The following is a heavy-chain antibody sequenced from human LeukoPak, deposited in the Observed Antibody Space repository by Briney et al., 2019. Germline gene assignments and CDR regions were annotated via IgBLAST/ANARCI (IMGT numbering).Heavy chain of an antibody. D-gene: IGHD3-22*01. V-gene: IGHV3-30*04. CDR1: GFSFSSYA. Sequence: GGSLRLSCAASGFSFSSYAMHWARRAPARGLEGGAVISYDGSNRYYADSVKGRFTISRDNSKNTLYLQMNSLRAEDTAVYYCASGPITMIVVGSFDYWGQGTLVTVSS. J-gene: IGHJ4*02. CDR3: ASGPITMIVVGSFDY. CDR2: ISYDGSNR.